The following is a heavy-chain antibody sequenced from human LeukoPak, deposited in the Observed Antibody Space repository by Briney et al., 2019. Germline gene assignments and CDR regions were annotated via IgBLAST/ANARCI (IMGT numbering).Heavy chain of an antibody. CDR2: ISTTSSYI. CDR1: GFTFSNHD. Sequence: PGGSLRLSCAASGFTFSNHDMNWVRQAPGKGLEWVSSISTTSSYIYYADSVKGRITISRDNGGNSLSLQMDSLRAEDTAVYYCARENFQYWAQGTLVTVSS. CDR3: ARENFQY. V-gene: IGHV3-21*01. J-gene: IGHJ4*02.